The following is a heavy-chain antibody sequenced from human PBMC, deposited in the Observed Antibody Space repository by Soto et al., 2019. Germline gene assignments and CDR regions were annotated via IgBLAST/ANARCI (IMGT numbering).Heavy chain of an antibody. D-gene: IGHD6-19*01. J-gene: IGHJ4*02. V-gene: IGHV4-59*01. CDR1: GGSISSYY. Sequence: PSETLSLTCTVSGGSISSYYWSWIRQPPGKGLEWIGYIYYSGSTNYNPSLKSRVTISVDTSKNQFSLKLSPVTAADTAVYYCARGRVGWLVLFDYWGQGTLVTVSS. CDR2: IYYSGST. CDR3: ARGRVGWLVLFDY.